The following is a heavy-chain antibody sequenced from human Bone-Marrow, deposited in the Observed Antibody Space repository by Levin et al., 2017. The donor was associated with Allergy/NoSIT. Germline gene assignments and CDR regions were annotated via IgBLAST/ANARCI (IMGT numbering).Heavy chain of an antibody. CDR3: AKIMTTAVNYWYGLDV. Sequence: GALRLSCAASGFTFSTYHMDWVRQIPGKGLESISSISADGGRTYYLDSVKGRFTISRDNSKNTLFLQMNSLRAEDSAIYYCAKIMTTAVNYWYGLDVWGQGTTVTVSS. V-gene: IGHV3-23*01. J-gene: IGHJ6*02. D-gene: IGHD4-17*01. CDR2: ISADGGRT. CDR1: GFTFSTYH.